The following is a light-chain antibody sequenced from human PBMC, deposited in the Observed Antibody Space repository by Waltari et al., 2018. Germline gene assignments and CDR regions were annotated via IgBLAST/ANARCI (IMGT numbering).Light chain of an antibody. Sequence: VVTQSPLSLPVTLGQPASMSCNSNQSRADSDGNTYLNWYQQRPGQAPRRLIYMVSNRDSGVPDRFSGSGSGTDFTLRISTVEAEDLGTYYCMQGTHWPPWYTFGQGTKLEI. CDR1: QSRADSDGNTY. J-gene: IGKJ2*01. CDR3: MQGTHWPPWYT. V-gene: IGKV2-30*01. CDR2: MVS.